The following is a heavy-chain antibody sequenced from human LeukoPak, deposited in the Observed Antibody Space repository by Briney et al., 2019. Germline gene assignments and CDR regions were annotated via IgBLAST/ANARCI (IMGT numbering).Heavy chain of an antibody. CDR3: ARDLYDSSGYPY. Sequence: ASVKVSCKASGYTFTGYYMHWARQAPGQGLEWMGWINPNSGGTNYAQKFQGRVTMTRDTSISTAYMELSRLRSADTAVYYCARDLYDSSGYPYWGQGTLVTVSS. D-gene: IGHD3-22*01. V-gene: IGHV1-2*02. CDR1: GYTFTGYY. CDR2: INPNSGGT. J-gene: IGHJ4*02.